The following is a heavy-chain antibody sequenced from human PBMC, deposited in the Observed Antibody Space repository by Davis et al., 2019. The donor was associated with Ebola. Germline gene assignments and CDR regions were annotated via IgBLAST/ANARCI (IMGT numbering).Heavy chain of an antibody. CDR1: AGSTSSSSYY. CDR2: IYYSGST. D-gene: IGHD3-22*01. J-gene: IGHJ4*02. Sequence: SQTLSLTCTVSAGSTSSSSYYWGRIRQPPGKGLEWIGSIYYSGSTYYNPSLKSRVTISVDTSKNQFSLKLSSVTAADTAVYYCARRHYYDSSGYYPTGYWGQGTLVTVSS. CDR3: ARRHYYDSSGYYPTGY. V-gene: IGHV4-39*01.